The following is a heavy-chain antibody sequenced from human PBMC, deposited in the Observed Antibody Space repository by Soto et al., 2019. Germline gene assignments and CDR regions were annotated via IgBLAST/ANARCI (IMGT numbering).Heavy chain of an antibody. Sequence: PGGSLRLSCAASGFTFSSYSMNWVRQAPGKGLEWVSSISSSSSYIYYADSVKGRFTISRDNAKNSLYLKMNSVRAEDTAVYYCARVGRNYDFWSGYSAGMDVWVQGTTVTVSS. D-gene: IGHD3-3*01. V-gene: IGHV3-21*01. CDR1: GFTFSSYS. CDR3: ARVGRNYDFWSGYSAGMDV. J-gene: IGHJ6*02. CDR2: ISSSSSYI.